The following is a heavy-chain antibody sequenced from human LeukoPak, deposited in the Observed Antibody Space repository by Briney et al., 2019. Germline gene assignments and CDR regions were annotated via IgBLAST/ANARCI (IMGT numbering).Heavy chain of an antibody. CDR3: ARDMIFPGGYQLLRFDY. D-gene: IGHD2-2*01. CDR1: GGTFSSYA. J-gene: IGHJ4*02. CDR2: TIPIFGTA. V-gene: IGHV1-69*13. Sequence: ASVKVSCKASGGTFSSYAISWVRQAPGQGLEWMGGTIPIFGTANYAQKFQGRVTITADESTSTAYMELSSLRSEDTAVYYCARDMIFPGGYQLLRFDYWGQGTLVTVSS.